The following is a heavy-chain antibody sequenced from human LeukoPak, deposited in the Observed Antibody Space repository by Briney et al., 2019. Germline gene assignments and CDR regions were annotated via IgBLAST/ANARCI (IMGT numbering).Heavy chain of an antibody. D-gene: IGHD5-12*01. CDR3: ARAQNSGYAWAAFDI. CDR2: IYYSGST. V-gene: IGHV4-39*07. Sequence: SETLSLTCTVSGGSISSSSYYWSWIRQPPGKGLEWIGSIYYSGSTYYNPSLKSRVTISVDTSKNQFSLKLSSVTAADTAVYYCARAQNSGYAWAAFDIWGQGTMVTVSS. J-gene: IGHJ3*02. CDR1: GGSISSSSYY.